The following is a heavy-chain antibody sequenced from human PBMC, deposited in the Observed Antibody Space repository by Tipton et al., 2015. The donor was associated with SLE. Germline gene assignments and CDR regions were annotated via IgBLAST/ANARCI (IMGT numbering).Heavy chain of an antibody. CDR2: INDSGAT. J-gene: IGHJ4*02. Sequence: TLSLTCTVSGGSIRSGDYYWSWIRQHPGKGLEWIGYINDSGATFYNPSLRSRSAISVDTSQNQFSLRLTSVTAADTAVYYCARASDYGRTFDSWGQGTLVTVSS. CDR1: GGSIRSGDYY. V-gene: IGHV4-31*03. D-gene: IGHD4/OR15-4a*01. CDR3: ARASDYGRTFDS.